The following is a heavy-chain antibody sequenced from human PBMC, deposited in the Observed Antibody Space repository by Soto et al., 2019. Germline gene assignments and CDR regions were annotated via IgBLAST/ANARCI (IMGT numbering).Heavy chain of an antibody. CDR1: GYSFTSHW. J-gene: IGHJ6*02. CDR2: IYPGDSDT. D-gene: IGHD2-2*01. CDR3: ARLGYCSSTNCYYGMDV. V-gene: IGHV5-51*01. Sequence: LGESLKISCKGSGYSFTSHWIGLVRQMPGKGLEGMGIIYPGDSDTKYSPSFQGQVTISADKPISTAYLQWSSLKASDTDMYYCARLGYCSSTNCYYGMDVWGQGTTVTVSS.